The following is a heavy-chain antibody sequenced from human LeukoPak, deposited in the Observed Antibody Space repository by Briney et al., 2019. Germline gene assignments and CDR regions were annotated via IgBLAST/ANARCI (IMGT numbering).Heavy chain of an antibody. CDR3: AKAPVTSCRGAFCYPFDY. CDR1: GFSFSSYA. J-gene: IGHJ4*02. V-gene: IGHV3-23*01. Sequence: GGSLRLSCAPSGFSFSSYAMSWVRQAPGKGLEWVSAMSSSDDGRYYAGSVRGRFTISRDTSRSTLYLQMNSLRAEDAAVYYCAKAPVTSCRGAFCYPFDYWGQGTLVTVSS. CDR2: MSSSDDGR. D-gene: IGHD2-15*01.